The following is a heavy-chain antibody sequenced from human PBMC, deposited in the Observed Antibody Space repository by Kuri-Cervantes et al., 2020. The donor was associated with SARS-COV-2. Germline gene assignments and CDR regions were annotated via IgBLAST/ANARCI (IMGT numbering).Heavy chain of an antibody. J-gene: IGHJ5*02. CDR2: ISGSGGST. CDR1: GFTFSSYA. Sequence: GESLKISCAASGFTFSSYAMSWVRQAPGKGLEWVSAISGSGGSTYYADSVKGQFTISRDNSENTLYLQMNSLRAEDTAVYYCAKLGFRGWFDPWGQGTLVTVSS. V-gene: IGHV3-23*01. CDR3: AKLGFRGWFDP. D-gene: IGHD1-26*01.